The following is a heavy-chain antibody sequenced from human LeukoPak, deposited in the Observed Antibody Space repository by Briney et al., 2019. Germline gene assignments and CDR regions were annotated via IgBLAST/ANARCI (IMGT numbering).Heavy chain of an antibody. Sequence: SETLSLTCTVSGGSISSSSYYWGWIRQPPGKGLEWIGSIYYSGSTYYNPSLKSRVTISVDTSKNQFSLKLSSVTAADTAVYYCARSLGYSYISARPKPFDYWGQGTLVTVSS. CDR1: GGSISSSSYY. CDR3: ARSLGYSYISARPKPFDY. CDR2: IYYSGST. V-gene: IGHV4-39*07. J-gene: IGHJ4*02. D-gene: IGHD5-18*01.